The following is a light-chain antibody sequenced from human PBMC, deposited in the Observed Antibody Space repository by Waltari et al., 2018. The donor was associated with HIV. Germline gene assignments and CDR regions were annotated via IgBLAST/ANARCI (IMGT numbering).Light chain of an antibody. Sequence: DIQMTQSPSSVSAYVGDRVTLTCRATQGISTGLAWYQQKPGKAPKLLISGESNLEPGVPSRFSGSGSGTSFSLTITSLQADDFAVYYCQQTNSFPFTFGQGTRLEIK. CDR3: QQTNSFPFT. CDR1: QGISTG. J-gene: IGKJ5*01. CDR2: GES. V-gene: IGKV1-12*01.